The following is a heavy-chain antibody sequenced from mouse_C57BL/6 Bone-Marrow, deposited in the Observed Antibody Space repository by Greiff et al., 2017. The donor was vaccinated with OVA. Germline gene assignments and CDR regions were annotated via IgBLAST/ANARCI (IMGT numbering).Heavy chain of an antibody. V-gene: IGHV1-52*01. CDR3: ARDDGYYGAY. J-gene: IGHJ3*01. CDR1: GYTFTSYW. CDR2: IDPSDSET. Sequence: QVQLQQPGAELVRPGSSVKLSCKASGYTFTSYWMHWVKQRPIQGLEWIGNIDPSDSETHYNQKFKDKATLTVDKSSSTAYMQLSSLTSEDSAVYYCARDDGYYGAYWGQGTLVTVSA. D-gene: IGHD2-3*01.